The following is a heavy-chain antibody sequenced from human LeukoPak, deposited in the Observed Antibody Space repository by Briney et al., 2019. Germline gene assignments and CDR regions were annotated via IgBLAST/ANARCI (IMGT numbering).Heavy chain of an antibody. D-gene: IGHD5-24*01. CDR1: GYTFITYS. V-gene: IGHV1-3*01. J-gene: IGHJ4*02. CDR3: TRVVDGYIDY. Sequence: SVKVSCKASGYTFITYSMHWVRQAPGQSLEWMGWINAANGNTEYSQKFQGRVTITRDTSTSTVYMELSSLRSEDTAVYYCTRVVDGYIDYWGQGTLVTVSS. CDR2: INAANGNT.